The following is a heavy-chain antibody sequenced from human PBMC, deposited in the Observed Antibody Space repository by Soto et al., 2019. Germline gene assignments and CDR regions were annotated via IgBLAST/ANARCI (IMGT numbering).Heavy chain of an antibody. V-gene: IGHV3-30*03. CDR1: GFTFSSYG. J-gene: IGHJ4*01. D-gene: IGHD3-22*01. CDR3: TTDSYSTMIVVRFDY. CDR2: ISYDGSNK. Sequence: GGSLRLSCAASGFTFSSYGMHWVRQAPGKGLEWVAVISYDGSNKYYADSVKGRFTISRDNSKNTLYLQMNSLKTEDTGIYYCTTDSYSTMIVVRFDYWGHGTLVTVSS.